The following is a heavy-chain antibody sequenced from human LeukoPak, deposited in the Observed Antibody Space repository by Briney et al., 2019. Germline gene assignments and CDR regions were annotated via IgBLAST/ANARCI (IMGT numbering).Heavy chain of an antibody. CDR1: GFTFSSYW. CDR3: ARVGMVYAITYFDY. Sequence: PGGSLRLSCAASGFTFSSYWMSWVRQAPGKGLEWVANIKQDGSGIYYVDSVKGRFTISRDNAKNSLYLQMNSLRAEDTAVYYSARVGMVYAITYFDYWGQGTLVTVSS. CDR2: IKQDGSGI. J-gene: IGHJ4*02. D-gene: IGHD2-8*01. V-gene: IGHV3-7*01.